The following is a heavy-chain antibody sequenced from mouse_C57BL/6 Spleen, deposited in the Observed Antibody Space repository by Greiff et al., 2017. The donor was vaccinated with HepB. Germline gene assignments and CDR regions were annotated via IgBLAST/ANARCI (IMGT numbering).Heavy chain of an antibody. Sequence: QVQLKESGAELVKPGASVKLSCKASGYTFTEYTIHWVKQRSGQGLEWIGWFYPGSGSIKYNEKFKDKATLTADKSSSTVYMELSRLTSEDSAVYFCARHEDLYYGSSYWYFDVWGTGTTVTVSS. CDR1: GYTFTEYT. V-gene: IGHV1-62-2*01. CDR3: ARHEDLYYGSSYWYFDV. J-gene: IGHJ1*03. CDR2: FYPGSGSI. D-gene: IGHD1-1*01.